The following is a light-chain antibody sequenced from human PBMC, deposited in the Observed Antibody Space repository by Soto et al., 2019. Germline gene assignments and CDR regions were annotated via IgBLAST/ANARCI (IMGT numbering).Light chain of an antibody. CDR1: SSDVGSYNL. Sequence: QSALTQPASVSASPGQSITIPCTGTSSDVGSYNLVSWFQQLPGKVPKLLIYEGTKRPSGLSDRFSGSKSGNTASLTISGLQAEDEADYYCYSYAGENLYVFGTGTKLTVL. CDR3: YSYAGENLYV. V-gene: IGLV2-23*01. CDR2: EGT. J-gene: IGLJ1*01.